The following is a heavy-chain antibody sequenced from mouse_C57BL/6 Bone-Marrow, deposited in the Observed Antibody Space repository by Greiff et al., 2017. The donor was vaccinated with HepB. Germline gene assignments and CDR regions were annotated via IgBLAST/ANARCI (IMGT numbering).Heavy chain of an antibody. D-gene: IGHD1-1*01. CDR1: GYTFTSYW. CDR3: ARSLYCCGRGYFDV. J-gene: IGHJ1*03. Sequence: VQLQQPGAELVKPGASVKMSCKASGYTFTSYWITWVKQRPGQGLEWIGDIYPGSGSTNYNEKFKSKATLTVDTSSSTAYMQLSSLTSEDAAVYYSARSLYCCGRGYFDVWGTGTTVTVSS. V-gene: IGHV1-55*01. CDR2: IYPGSGST.